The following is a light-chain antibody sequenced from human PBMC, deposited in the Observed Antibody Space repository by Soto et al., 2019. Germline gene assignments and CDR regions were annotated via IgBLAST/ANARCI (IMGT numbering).Light chain of an antibody. V-gene: IGKV3-15*01. CDR3: QQYQNGPPQYT. CDR1: QSVASN. Sequence: EIVMTQSPASLSVSPGDGATLSCRARQSVASNVAWYQQKPGQGPRLLIHGASTRAVGVPARFSGSGSGTDFTLTISSLQSEDFAVYYWQQYQNGPPQYTVVQGTKLQIK. CDR2: GAS. J-gene: IGKJ2*01.